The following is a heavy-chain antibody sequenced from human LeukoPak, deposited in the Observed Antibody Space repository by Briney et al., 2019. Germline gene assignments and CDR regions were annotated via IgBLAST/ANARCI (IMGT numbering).Heavy chain of an antibody. J-gene: IGHJ4*02. V-gene: IGHV1-2*02. Sequence: ASVKVSCKASGYTFTGYYIHWVRQAPGQGLEWMGWINPNSGGTNYVQKFQGRVTMTRDTSISTAYMELTRLRSDDTAVYYCARVASVMIRGVDGGYFDYWGQGTLVTVSS. CDR1: GYTFTGYY. CDR3: ARVASVMIRGVDGGYFDY. D-gene: IGHD3-10*01. CDR2: INPNSGGT.